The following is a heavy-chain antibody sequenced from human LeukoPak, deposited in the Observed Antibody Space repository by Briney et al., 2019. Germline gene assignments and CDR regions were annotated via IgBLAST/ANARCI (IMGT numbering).Heavy chain of an antibody. CDR2: ISGSGGST. CDR1: GFTVSSNY. J-gene: IGHJ4*02. Sequence: GGSLRLSCAASGFTVSSNYMSWVRQAPGKGLEWVSAISGSGGSTYYADSVKGRFTISRDNSKNTLYLQMNSLRAEDTAVYYCAKDRLIFSYGSGPYYFDYWGQGTLVTVSS. D-gene: IGHD3-10*01. V-gene: IGHV3-23*01. CDR3: AKDRLIFSYGSGPYYFDY.